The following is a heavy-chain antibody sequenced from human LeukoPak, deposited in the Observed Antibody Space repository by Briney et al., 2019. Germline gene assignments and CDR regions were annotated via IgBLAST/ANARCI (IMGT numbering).Heavy chain of an antibody. CDR2: ISSSSSYI. V-gene: IGHV3-21*01. Sequence: GGSLRLSCAASGFTFSSYSMNWVRQAPGKGLEWVSSISSSSSYIYYADSVKGRFTISRDNAKNSLYLQMNSLRAEDTAVYYCAIASYRSEYSSGWSPGYRGQGTLVTVSS. D-gene: IGHD6-19*01. J-gene: IGHJ4*02. CDR3: AIASYRSEYSSGWSPGY. CDR1: GFTFSSYS.